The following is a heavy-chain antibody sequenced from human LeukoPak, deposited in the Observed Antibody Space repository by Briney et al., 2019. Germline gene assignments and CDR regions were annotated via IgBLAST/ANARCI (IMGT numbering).Heavy chain of an antibody. CDR1: GGTFSSYA. Sequence: SVKVSCKASGGTFSSYAISWVRQAPGQGLEWMGGIFPIFGTANYAQKFQGRVTITADESTSTAYMELCSLRSEDTAVYYCAIGGVLRSHWFDPWGQGTLVTVSS. V-gene: IGHV1-69*13. J-gene: IGHJ5*02. CDR2: IFPIFGTA. CDR3: AIGGVLRSHWFDP. D-gene: IGHD3-3*01.